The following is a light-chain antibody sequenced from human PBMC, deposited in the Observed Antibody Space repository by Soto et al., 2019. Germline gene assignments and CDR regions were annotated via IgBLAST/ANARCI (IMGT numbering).Light chain of an antibody. J-gene: IGKJ1*01. CDR2: DAV. CDR3: QQYNNWWT. Sequence: ETVLTQSPATLSLSPGERAILSCRASQSISTYLAWYQQKPGQAPRLLIYDAVNRATGIPARFSGSGSGTDFTLIIGSLEPEDFAVYYCQQYNNWWTFGQGTKVEIK. CDR1: QSISTY. V-gene: IGKV3-11*01.